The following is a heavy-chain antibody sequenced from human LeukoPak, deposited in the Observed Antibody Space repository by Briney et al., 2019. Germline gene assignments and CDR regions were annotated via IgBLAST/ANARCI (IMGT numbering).Heavy chain of an antibody. Sequence: QAGGSLRLSCAASGFTFSSSAMSWVRQVPGKGLEWVANIKQDGSEKYYVDSVKGRFTISRDNAKNSLYLQMNSLRAEDTAVYYCARRRVLLWFGELLYPPYFDYWGQGTPVTVSS. CDR1: GFTFSSSA. CDR3: ARRRVLLWFGELLYPPYFDY. V-gene: IGHV3-7*03. J-gene: IGHJ4*02. D-gene: IGHD3-10*01. CDR2: IKQDGSEK.